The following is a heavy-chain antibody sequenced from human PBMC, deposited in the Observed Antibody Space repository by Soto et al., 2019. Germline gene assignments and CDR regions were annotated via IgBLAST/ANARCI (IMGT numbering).Heavy chain of an antibody. CDR2: ITGSGGRT. Sequence: EVHLLESGGGLVQPGGSLRLSCTASGFTFSSYAMTWVRQAPGRGLEGVSGITGSGGRTYYADSVKGRFTISRDNSKSTLYLQMNRLRAEDTAVYYCAKDTRYGDYVRWFDSWGQGTLVTVSS. J-gene: IGHJ5*01. CDR3: AKDTRYGDYVRWFDS. CDR1: GFTFSSYA. D-gene: IGHD4-17*01. V-gene: IGHV3-23*01.